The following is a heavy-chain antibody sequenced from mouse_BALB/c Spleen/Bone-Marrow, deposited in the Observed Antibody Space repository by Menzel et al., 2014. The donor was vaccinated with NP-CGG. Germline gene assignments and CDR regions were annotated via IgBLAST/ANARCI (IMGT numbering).Heavy chain of an antibody. CDR3: TRKLPAMDY. Sequence: EVQLQQSGTVLARPGASVKMSCKASGYSFTTFWMHWVKQRPGQGLEWIGAIYPGNNDTSYNQRFKGKAKLTAVTSASTAYMELGSLTNEDSAVYYCTRKLPAMDYWGQGTSLTVSS. CDR1: GYSFTTFW. J-gene: IGHJ4*01. D-gene: IGHD1-1*01. CDR2: IYPGNNDT. V-gene: IGHV1-5*01.